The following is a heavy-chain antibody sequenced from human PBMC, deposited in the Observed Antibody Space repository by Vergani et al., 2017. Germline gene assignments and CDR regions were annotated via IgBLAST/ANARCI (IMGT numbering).Heavy chain of an antibody. D-gene: IGHD3-10*01. V-gene: IGHV3-23*01. Sequence: EVQLLESGGGLVQPGGSLRLSCAASGFTFSSYAMSWVRQAPGKGLEWVSAISGSGGSTYYADSVKGRFTISRDNSKNTLYLQMNSLRAEDTAVYYCAREPYYGSKAYYYGMDVWGQGTTVTVSS. CDR1: GFTFSSYA. CDR3: AREPYYGSKAYYYGMDV. CDR2: ISGSGGST. J-gene: IGHJ6*02.